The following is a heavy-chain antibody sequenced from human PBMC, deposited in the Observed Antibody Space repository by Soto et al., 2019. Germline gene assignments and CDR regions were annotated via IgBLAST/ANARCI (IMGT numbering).Heavy chain of an antibody. D-gene: IGHD6-19*01. J-gene: IGHJ6*02. CDR1: GGSFSGYY. V-gene: IGHV4-34*01. Sequence: QVQLQQWGAGLLKPSETLSLTCAVYGGSFSGYYWSWIRQPPGKGLEWIGEINHSGSTNYNPSLKSRVTISVATSKNHFSLKLSSVTAADTAVYYCARPTRQWLGLRYYYGMDVWGQGTTVTVSS. CDR3: ARPTRQWLGLRYYYGMDV. CDR2: INHSGST.